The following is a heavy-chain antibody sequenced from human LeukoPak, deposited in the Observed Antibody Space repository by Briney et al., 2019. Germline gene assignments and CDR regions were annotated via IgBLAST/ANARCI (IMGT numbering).Heavy chain of an antibody. Sequence: GGSLRLSCAASGFTFSSYWMSWVRQAPGKGLEWLANIEQDGSEKDYVDSVKGRFTISRDNATNSVYLQMNSLRAEDTAVYYCARGGSWGCFDYWGQGTLVTVSS. CDR3: ARGGSWGCFDY. V-gene: IGHV3-7*01. CDR1: GFTFSSYW. J-gene: IGHJ4*02. CDR2: IEQDGSEK. D-gene: IGHD7-27*01.